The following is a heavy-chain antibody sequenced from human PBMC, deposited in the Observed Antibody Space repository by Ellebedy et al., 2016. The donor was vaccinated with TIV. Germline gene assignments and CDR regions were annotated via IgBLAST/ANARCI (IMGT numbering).Heavy chain of an antibody. D-gene: IGHD3-22*01. Sequence: GGSLRLSXAASGFTFSSYAMHWVRQAPGKGLEWVAVISYDGSNKYYADSVKGRFTISRDNSKNTLYLQMNSLRAEDTAVYYCARDLADSSGYYYRYYYGMDVWGQGTTVTVSS. V-gene: IGHV3-30-3*01. J-gene: IGHJ6*02. CDR1: GFTFSSYA. CDR2: ISYDGSNK. CDR3: ARDLADSSGYYYRYYYGMDV.